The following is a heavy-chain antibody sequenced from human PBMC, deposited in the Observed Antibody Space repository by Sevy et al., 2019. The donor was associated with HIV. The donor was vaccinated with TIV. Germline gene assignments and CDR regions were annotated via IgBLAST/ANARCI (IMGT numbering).Heavy chain of an antibody. V-gene: IGHV6-1*01. CDR2: TYYRSKWYN. Sequence: SQTLSLTCAISGDSVSSNSAAWNWIRQSPSRGLEWLGRTYYRSKWYNDYAVSVKSRITINPDTSKNQFSLQLNSVTPEDTAVYYCARGDREFSGWYFYFYYWGQGTLVTVSS. CDR1: GDSVSSNSAA. D-gene: IGHD6-19*01. J-gene: IGHJ4*02. CDR3: ARGDREFSGWYFYFYY.